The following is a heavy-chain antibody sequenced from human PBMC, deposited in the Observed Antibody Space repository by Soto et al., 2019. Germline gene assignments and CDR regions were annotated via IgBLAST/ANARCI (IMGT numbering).Heavy chain of an antibody. J-gene: IGHJ4*02. CDR1: GFTFDDYA. V-gene: IGHV3-9*01. Sequence: EAQLVESGGNLVQPGRSLRLSCAASGFTFDDYAMHWVRQAPGKGLEWVSGISWNSGRVGYADSVKGRFTISRDNAKNSLYLHMNSLRAEDTGMYYCAKDVFTAMDSYFDHRGQGTLVTVSS. CDR3: AKDVFTAMDSYFDH. CDR2: ISWNSGRV. D-gene: IGHD5-18*01.